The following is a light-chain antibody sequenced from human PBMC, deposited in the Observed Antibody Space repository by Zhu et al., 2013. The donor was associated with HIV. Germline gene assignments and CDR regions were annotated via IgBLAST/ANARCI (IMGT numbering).Light chain of an antibody. CDR1: QTIGSY. CDR2: DAS. CDR3: QQRTNWPPFT. Sequence: EIVMTQSPATLSVSPGERATLSCGASQTIGSYLAWYQQKPGQAPRLLIYDASNRATGIPARFSGSGSGTDFTLTISSLEPEDFAVYYCQQRTNWPPFTFGPGTKVHIK. J-gene: IGKJ3*01. V-gene: IGKV3-11*01.